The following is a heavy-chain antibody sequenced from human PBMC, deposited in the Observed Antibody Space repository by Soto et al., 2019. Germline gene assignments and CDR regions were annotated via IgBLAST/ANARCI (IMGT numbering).Heavy chain of an antibody. CDR3: ARAYCTGGSCLTNPNDAFDI. D-gene: IGHD2-15*01. V-gene: IGHV1-2*04. CDR2: INPNSGGT. Sequence: ASVKVSCKASGYTFTGYYMHWVRQAPGQGLEWMVWINPNSGGTNYAQKFQGWVTMTRDTSISTAYMELSRLRSDDTAVYYCARAYCTGGSCLTNPNDAFDIWGQGTMVT. CDR1: GYTFTGYY. J-gene: IGHJ3*02.